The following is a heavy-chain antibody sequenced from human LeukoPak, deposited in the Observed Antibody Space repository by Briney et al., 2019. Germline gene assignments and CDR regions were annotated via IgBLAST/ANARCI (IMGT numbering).Heavy chain of an antibody. J-gene: IGHJ4*02. Sequence: GSSVKVSCKASGYTFTSYGISWVRQAPGQGLEWMGWISAYNRNTNYAQKLQGRVTMTTDTSTSTAYMELRSLRSDDTAVYYCARDTLHSSSWYNDYFDYWGQGTLVTVSS. CDR3: ARDTLHSSSWYNDYFDY. D-gene: IGHD6-13*01. V-gene: IGHV1-18*01. CDR1: GYTFTSYG. CDR2: ISAYNRNT.